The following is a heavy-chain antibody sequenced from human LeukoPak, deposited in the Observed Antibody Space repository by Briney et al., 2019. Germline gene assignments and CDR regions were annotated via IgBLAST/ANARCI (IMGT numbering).Heavy chain of an antibody. Sequence: SETLSLTCTVSGGSISSSSYYWGWIRQPPGKGLEWIGSIYYSGSTYYNPSLKSRVTISVDTSKNQFSLKLSSVTAADTAVYYCARGDSYGFNGLDYWGQGTLVTDSS. CDR1: GGSISSSSYY. J-gene: IGHJ4*02. CDR2: IYYSGST. V-gene: IGHV4-39*07. CDR3: ARGDSYGFNGLDY. D-gene: IGHD5-18*01.